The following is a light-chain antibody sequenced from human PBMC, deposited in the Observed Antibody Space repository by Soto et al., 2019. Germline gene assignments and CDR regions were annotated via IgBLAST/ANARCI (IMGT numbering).Light chain of an antibody. CDR1: QDISNY. CDR3: QQLSRYPLT. Sequence: IQMTQSPSSLSASVGDRVPIARQASQDISNYLNWDPQKPGTPPKLLIYDASSLESGVPSRFSGSGSGTECTLTISSLQPEDFSTYYCQQLSRYPLTFGGGTKVDI. J-gene: IGKJ4*01. V-gene: IGKV1-13*02. CDR2: DAS.